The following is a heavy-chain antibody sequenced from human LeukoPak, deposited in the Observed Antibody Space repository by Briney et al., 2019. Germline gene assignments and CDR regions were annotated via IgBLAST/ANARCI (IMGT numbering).Heavy chain of an antibody. V-gene: IGHV4-59*01. D-gene: IGHD7-27*01. J-gene: IGHJ4*02. Sequence: SETLSLTCTVSGGSISSYYWSWIRQPPGKGPEWIGYIYYSGSTNYNPSLKSRVTVSVDTSKNQFSLKLSSVTAADTAVYYCARTDWGSPYYFDYWGQGTLVTVSS. CDR2: IYYSGST. CDR3: ARTDWGSPYYFDY. CDR1: GGSISSYY.